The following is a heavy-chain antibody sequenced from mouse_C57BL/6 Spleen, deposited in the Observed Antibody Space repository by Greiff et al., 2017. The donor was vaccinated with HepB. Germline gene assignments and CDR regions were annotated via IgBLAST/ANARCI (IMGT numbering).Heavy chain of an antibody. CDR1: GYTFTDYN. V-gene: IGHV1-22*01. CDR3: ARVEDYDYGFAY. CDR2: INPNNGGT. Sequence: EVQLQQSGPELVKPGASVKMSCKASGYTFTDYNMHWVKQSHGKSLEWIGYINPNNGGTSYNQKFKGKATLTVNKSSSTAYMELRSLTSEDSAVYYCARVEDYDYGFAYWGQGTLVTVSA. D-gene: IGHD2-4*01. J-gene: IGHJ3*01.